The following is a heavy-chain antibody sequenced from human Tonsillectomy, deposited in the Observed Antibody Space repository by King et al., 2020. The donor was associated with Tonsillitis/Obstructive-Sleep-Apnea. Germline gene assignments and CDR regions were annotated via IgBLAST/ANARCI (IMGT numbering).Heavy chain of an antibody. CDR3: ARDSKEVPEYYFDY. J-gene: IGHJ4*02. V-gene: IGHV1-46*01. Sequence: VQLVESGAEVKKPGASVNVSCKASGYTFTSYYMHWVRQAPGQGLEWMGIINPSGGSTTYPPKFQGRVIMTRDTSTSTVYMELSSLRSEDTAVYYCARDSKEVPEYYFDYWGQGTLVTVSS. D-gene: IGHD2-2*01. CDR1: GYTFTSYY. CDR2: INPSGGST.